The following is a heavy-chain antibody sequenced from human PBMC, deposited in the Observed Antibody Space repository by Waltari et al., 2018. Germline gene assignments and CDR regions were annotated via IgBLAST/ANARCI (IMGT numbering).Heavy chain of an antibody. CDR1: GYSFANYY. V-gene: IGHV1-46*04. Sequence: QVHLLQSGAEVKRPGAAVRISCKASGYSFANYYIHWVRQAPGQGLKWMAMGKPGDATTGYTQALLGRVTVTSDTSARVVYMELNSLISVDTAVYFCARGPPPALYSFDPVLDYWGQGSLVTVSS. D-gene: IGHD3-16*01. CDR2: GKPGDATT. J-gene: IGHJ4*02. CDR3: ARGPPPALYSFDPVLDY.